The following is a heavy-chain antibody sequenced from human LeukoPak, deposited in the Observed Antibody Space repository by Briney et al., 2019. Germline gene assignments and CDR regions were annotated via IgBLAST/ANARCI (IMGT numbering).Heavy chain of an antibody. CDR3: TTVGRGYYGMDV. D-gene: IGHD3-10*01. CDR1: GFTFSNAW. CDR2: IKSKTDGGTT. V-gene: IGHV3-15*01. J-gene: IGHJ6*02. Sequence: PGGSLRLSCAASGFTFSNAWMSWVRQAPGKGLEWVGRIKSKTDGGTTDYAAPVKGRLIISRDDSKNTLYLQINSLKTEDTAVYYCTTVGRGYYGMDVWGQGTTVTVSS.